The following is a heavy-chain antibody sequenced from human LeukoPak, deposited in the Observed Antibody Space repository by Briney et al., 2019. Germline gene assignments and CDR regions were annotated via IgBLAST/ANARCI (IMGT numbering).Heavy chain of an antibody. CDR3: ARTYYYDSSGYYSDY. CDR1: GYSFTSCW. V-gene: IGHV5-51*01. Sequence: GESLKISCKGSGYSFTSCWIGWVRQMPGKGLEWMGIIYPGDSDTRYSPSFQGQVTISADKSISTAYLQWSSLKASDTAMYYCARTYYYDSSGYYSDYWGQGTLVTVSS. D-gene: IGHD3-22*01. CDR2: IYPGDSDT. J-gene: IGHJ4*02.